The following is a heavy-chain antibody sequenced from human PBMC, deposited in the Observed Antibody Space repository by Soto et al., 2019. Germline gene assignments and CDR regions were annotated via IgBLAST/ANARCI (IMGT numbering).Heavy chain of an antibody. CDR3: TIEGDYPGPDFGC. D-gene: IGHD3-16*01. CDR1: GLTCSDRY. CDR2: TKNKANGYTT. J-gene: IGHJ4*01. V-gene: IGHV3-72*01. Sequence: GGALRRSCAASGLTCSDRYIDWVPQAPGKGLEWVGRTKNKANGYTTEYAASVKGRFNISRDDSKNSVYLQMNSLKTDDTAVYYCTIEGDYPGPDFGCWGQETMVTVAS.